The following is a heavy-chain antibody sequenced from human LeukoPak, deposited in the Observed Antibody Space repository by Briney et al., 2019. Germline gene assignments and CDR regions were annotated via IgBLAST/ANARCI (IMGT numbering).Heavy chain of an antibody. V-gene: IGHV4-59*08. CDR3: ARPGDCSGGTCYWYFDL. D-gene: IGHD2-15*01. CDR1: GGSISSYY. CDR2: IYDSGSI. Sequence: PSETLSLTCTVSGGSISSYYWSWIRQPPGKGLEWIGYIYDSGSINYNPSLKSRVTISLDTSKNQFSLKLSSVTAADTAVYYCARPGDCSGGTCYWYFDLWGRGTLVTVSS. J-gene: IGHJ2*01.